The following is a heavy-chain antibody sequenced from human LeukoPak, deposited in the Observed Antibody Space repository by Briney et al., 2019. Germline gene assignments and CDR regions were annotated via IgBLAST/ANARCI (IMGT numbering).Heavy chain of an antibody. D-gene: IGHD6-13*01. Sequence: GGSLRLSCAASGFTFSSYGVHWVRQAPGKGLEGVAVIWYDGSNKYYADSVKGRFTISRDNSKNTLYLQMNSLRAEDTAVYYCARIAAADHDAFDIWGQGTMVTVSS. CDR3: ARIAAADHDAFDI. J-gene: IGHJ3*02. V-gene: IGHV3-33*01. CDR2: IWYDGSNK. CDR1: GFTFSSYG.